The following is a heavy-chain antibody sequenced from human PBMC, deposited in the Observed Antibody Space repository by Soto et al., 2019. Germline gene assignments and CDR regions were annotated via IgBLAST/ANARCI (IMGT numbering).Heavy chain of an antibody. V-gene: IGHV1-18*01. CDR2: ISTYYGNT. CDR1: GYTFTTYG. J-gene: IGHJ6*02. D-gene: IGHD3-3*01. CDR3: ARDAYDDFTSKYHYAMDV. Sequence: QAQLVQSGTEVKKPGASVKVSCKASGYTFTTYGITWVRQAPGQGLEWMGWISTYYGNTNYAQKFQDKVTLTTDTSTSTAFMERRSLRFDGTAVYYCARDAYDDFTSKYHYAMDVWGQGTRVTV.